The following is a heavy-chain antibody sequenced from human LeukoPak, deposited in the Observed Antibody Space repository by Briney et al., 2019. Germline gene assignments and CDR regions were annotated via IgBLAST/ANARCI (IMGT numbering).Heavy chain of an antibody. Sequence: SETLSLTCTVSGGSISRYYWSWIRQPPGKGLEWIGYIYYSGSTVYNPSLKSRVTISVDTSKNQFSLNLSSVTAADTAVYYCAKAGSSGYYYFDYWGQGTLVTVSS. D-gene: IGHD6-19*01. CDR1: GGSISRYY. CDR3: AKAGSSGYYYFDY. J-gene: IGHJ4*02. V-gene: IGHV4-59*01. CDR2: IYYSGST.